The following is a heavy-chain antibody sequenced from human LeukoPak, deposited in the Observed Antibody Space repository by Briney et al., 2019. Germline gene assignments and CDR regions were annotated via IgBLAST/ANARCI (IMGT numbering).Heavy chain of an antibody. V-gene: IGHV3-30-3*01. CDR2: ISYDGSNK. J-gene: IGHJ4*02. D-gene: IGHD5-18*01. CDR1: GFTFSSYA. CDR3: ARGRQRSGYSYGFDY. Sequence: GSLRLSCAASGFTFSSYAMHWVRQAPGKGLEWVAVISYDGSNKYYADSVKGRFTISRDNSKNTLYLQMNSLRAEDTAVYYCARGRQRSGYSYGFDYWGQGTLVTVSS.